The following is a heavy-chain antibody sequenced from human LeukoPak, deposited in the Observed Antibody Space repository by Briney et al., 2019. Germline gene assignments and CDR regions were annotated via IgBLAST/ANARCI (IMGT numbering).Heavy chain of an antibody. J-gene: IGHJ6*02. CDR1: VGSISSGSYY. CDR3: ARGYTTLTAMVSYYYYGMDV. V-gene: IGHV4-61*02. D-gene: IGHD5-18*01. Sequence: SETLSLTRTVSVGSISSGSYYWSWTRPPAGKGLEWIGCIYTSGSTNYHPSLKSRVTISVDTSKNQFSLKLSSVTAADTAVYYCARGYTTLTAMVSYYYYGMDVWGQGTTVTVSS. CDR2: IYTSGST.